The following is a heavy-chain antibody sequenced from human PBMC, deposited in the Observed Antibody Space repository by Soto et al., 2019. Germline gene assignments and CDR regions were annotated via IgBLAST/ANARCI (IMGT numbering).Heavy chain of an antibody. CDR3: AKEMGDYYDSSGSWFDH. J-gene: IGHJ5*02. Sequence: XGSLRLSCAAAGFTFSSYVMSWVRQAPGKGLEWVSAISGSGGNTYYADSVKGRFTISRDNSKNTLFLQMNSLRAEDTALYFCAKEMGDYYDSSGSWFDHWGQGTLVTVSS. V-gene: IGHV3-23*01. CDR1: GFTFSSYV. CDR2: ISGSGGNT. D-gene: IGHD3-22*01.